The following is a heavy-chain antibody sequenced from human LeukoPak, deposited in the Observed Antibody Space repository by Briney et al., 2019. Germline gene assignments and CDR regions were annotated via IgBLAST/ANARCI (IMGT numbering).Heavy chain of an antibody. V-gene: IGHV3-11*06. Sequence: GGSLRLSCAASGFTFSDCYMSWIRQAPGKGLEWVSYISSSSSYTNYADSVKGRFTISRDNAKNSLYLQMNSLRAEDTAVYYCARLAYSMVRGVYYFDYWGQGTLVTVSS. D-gene: IGHD3-10*01. CDR2: ISSSSSYT. CDR1: GFTFSDCY. J-gene: IGHJ4*02. CDR3: ARLAYSMVRGVYYFDY.